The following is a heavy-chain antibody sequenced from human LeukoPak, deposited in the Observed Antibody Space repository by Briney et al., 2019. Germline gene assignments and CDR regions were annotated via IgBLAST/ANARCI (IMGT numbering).Heavy chain of an antibody. CDR2: IHTSGST. V-gene: IGHV4-61*02. D-gene: IGHD3-22*01. CDR1: GGSISSGSYY. CDR3: ARFSYESSGYYGSNY. Sequence: SETLSLTCTVSGGSISSGSYYWSWIRQPAGKGLEWIGRIHTSGSTNYNPSLKSRVTISVDTSKNQFSLKLSSVTAADTAVYYCARFSYESSGYYGSNYWGQGTLVTVSS. J-gene: IGHJ4*02.